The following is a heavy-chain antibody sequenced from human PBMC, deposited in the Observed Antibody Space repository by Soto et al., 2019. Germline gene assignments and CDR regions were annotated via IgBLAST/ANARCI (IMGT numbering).Heavy chain of an antibody. J-gene: IGHJ5*02. CDR1: GFTFSSYA. CDR3: AKDRSLNMVRGVMGWFDP. Sequence: EVQLLESGGGLVQPGGSLRLSCAASGFTFSSYAMSWVRQAPGKGLEWVSAISGSGGSTYYADSVKGRFTISRDNSKNTLYLQMNSLRAEDTAVYYCAKDRSLNMVRGVMGWFDPWGQGTLVTVSS. V-gene: IGHV3-23*01. D-gene: IGHD3-10*01. CDR2: ISGSGGST.